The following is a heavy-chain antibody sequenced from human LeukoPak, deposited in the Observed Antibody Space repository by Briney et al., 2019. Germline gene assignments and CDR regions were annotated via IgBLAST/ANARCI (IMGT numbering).Heavy chain of an antibody. CDR1: GFTFSSYG. Sequence: GGSLRLSCAASGFTFSSYGMHWVRQAPGKGLEWVAVISYDGSNKYYADSVKGRFTIFRDNSKDTLYLQMNSLRAEDTAVYYCAKDIDWYYYDSSGLSGFDYWGQGTLVTVSS. CDR2: ISYDGSNK. CDR3: AKDIDWYYYDSSGLSGFDY. V-gene: IGHV3-30*18. J-gene: IGHJ4*02. D-gene: IGHD3-22*01.